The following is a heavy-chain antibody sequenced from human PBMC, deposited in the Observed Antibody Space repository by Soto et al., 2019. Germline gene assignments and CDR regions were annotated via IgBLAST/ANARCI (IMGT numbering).Heavy chain of an antibody. J-gene: IGHJ3*02. CDR1: GGSISSYY. CDR3: ARDLRIAAADDAFDI. D-gene: IGHD6-13*01. CDR2: IYYSGST. V-gene: IGHV4-59*01. Sequence: SETLSLTCTVSGGSISSYYWSWIRQPPGKGLEWIGYIYYSGSTNYNPSLKSRVTISVDTSKNQFSLKLSSVTAADTAVCYCARDLRIAAADDAFDIWGQGTMVTVSS.